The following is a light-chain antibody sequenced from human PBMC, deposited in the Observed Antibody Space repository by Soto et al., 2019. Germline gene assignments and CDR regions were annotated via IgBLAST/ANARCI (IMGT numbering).Light chain of an antibody. CDR1: QSISHF. J-gene: IGKJ1*01. CDR3: QQYTSYSRA. V-gene: IGKV1-5*01. CDR2: DAS. Sequence: DIQMTQSPSTLSASVGDRVTITCRASQSISHFLAWYQQKPGKVPKLLIYDASNLGSGVPSRFSGSGSGTDFTLTISGLQPDDFTTYYCQQYTSYSRAFGQGTNVDIK.